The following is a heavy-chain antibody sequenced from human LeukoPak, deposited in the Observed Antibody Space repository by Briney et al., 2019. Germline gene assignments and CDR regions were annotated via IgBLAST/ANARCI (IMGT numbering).Heavy chain of an antibody. CDR3: ARIRVEMSTAVGMDV. Sequence: PSETLSLTCTVSGGSISTSSYYWGWIRQPPGKGLEWIGTIYYSGNTYYNPSLPSRITISVDTSKNQFSLKLSSVTAADTAVYFCARIRVEMSTAVGMDVWGQGTAVTVSS. J-gene: IGHJ6*02. CDR1: GGSISTSSYY. CDR2: IYYSGNT. D-gene: IGHD5-24*01. V-gene: IGHV4-39*01.